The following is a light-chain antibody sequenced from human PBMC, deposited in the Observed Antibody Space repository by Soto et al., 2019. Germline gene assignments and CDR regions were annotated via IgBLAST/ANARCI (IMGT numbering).Light chain of an antibody. CDR1: QSISTY. Sequence: DIQMTQSPSSLSASVGDRVTITCRASQSISTYLNWYQQKPGKAPKLLIYAASSLQSGVPSRFSGTGSGTDFTLTIRSLQPEDFATYYCQQSYSTLLITFGQGTRLESK. CDR2: AAS. CDR3: QQSYSTLLIT. J-gene: IGKJ5*01. V-gene: IGKV1-39*01.